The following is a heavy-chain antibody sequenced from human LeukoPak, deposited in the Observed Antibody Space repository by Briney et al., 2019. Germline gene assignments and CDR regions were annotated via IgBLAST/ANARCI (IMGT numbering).Heavy chain of an antibody. V-gene: IGHV3-21*01. J-gene: IGHJ4*02. Sequence: GGSLRLSCAASGFKFSNYNMNWVRQAPGKGLEWVASISGTSSFINYADSVKGRFTISRDNAENSLYLQMTSLRAEDTAIYYCVKGAWSGFYTGSFDFWGQGTLVTVSS. CDR2: ISGTSSFI. CDR1: GFKFSNYN. D-gene: IGHD3-3*01. CDR3: VKGAWSGFYTGSFDF.